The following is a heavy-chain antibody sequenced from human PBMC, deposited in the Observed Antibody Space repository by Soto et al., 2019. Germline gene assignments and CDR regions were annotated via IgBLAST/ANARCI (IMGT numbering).Heavy chain of an antibody. J-gene: IGHJ6*02. Sequence: SETLSLTCTVSGGSISIYYWSWIRQPPGKGLEWIGYIYYSGSTNYNPSLKSRVTISVDTSKNQFSLKLNSMTAADTAVYYCARVRYGVDVWGQGTTVTVSS. V-gene: IGHV4-59*01. CDR1: GGSISIYY. CDR2: IYYSGST. CDR3: ARVRYGVDV.